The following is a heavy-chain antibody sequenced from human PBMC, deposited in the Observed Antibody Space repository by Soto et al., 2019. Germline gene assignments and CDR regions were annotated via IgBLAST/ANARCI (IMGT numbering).Heavy chain of an antibody. CDR3: AREKGFRITMDRGRWFDP. V-gene: IGHV1-2*02. CDR1: GYTFTGYY. CDR2: VNPISGDT. J-gene: IGHJ5*02. Sequence: QIQLVQSGAEVKKPGASVKVSCRASGYTFTGYYLHWVRQAPGQGLEWMGWVNPISGDTNYAQKFQDRVIMTRDRSITTVHMELSRLRSDDTAVYYCAREKGFRITMDRGRWFDPWGQGTLVTVSS. D-gene: IGHD3-10*01.